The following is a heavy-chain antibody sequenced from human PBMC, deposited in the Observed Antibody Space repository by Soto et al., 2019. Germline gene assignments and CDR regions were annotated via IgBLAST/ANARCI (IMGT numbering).Heavy chain of an antibody. V-gene: IGHV4-59*02. Sequence: QVQLQESGPGLVKPSETLSLTCSVSGGSVTSYYWNWIRQPPGKGLEWIGYIYYSGSTNYNPSLKSRVTTSVDTSKTQFSLKLISVTAADTAVYYCARWGGGMDVWGQGTTVTVSS. CDR2: IYYSGST. D-gene: IGHD3-16*01. CDR1: GGSVTSYY. CDR3: ARWGGGMDV. J-gene: IGHJ6*02.